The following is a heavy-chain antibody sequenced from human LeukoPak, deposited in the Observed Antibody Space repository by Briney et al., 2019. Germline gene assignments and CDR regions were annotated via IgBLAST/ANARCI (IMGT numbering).Heavy chain of an antibody. CDR2: IIPILGIA. J-gene: IGHJ4*02. CDR1: GGTFSSYT. Sequence: EASVKVSCKASGGTFSSYTISWVRQAPGQGLEWMGRIIPILGIANYAQKFQGRVTITADKSTSTAYMELSSLRSEDTAVYYCARDAPHYGGNSGFDYWGQGTPVTVSS. D-gene: IGHD4-23*01. CDR3: ARDAPHYGGNSGFDY. V-gene: IGHV1-69*04.